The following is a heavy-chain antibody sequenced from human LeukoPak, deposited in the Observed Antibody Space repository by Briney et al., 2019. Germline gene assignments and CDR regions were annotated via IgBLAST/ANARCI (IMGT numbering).Heavy chain of an antibody. CDR3: AKGSSSSWTNFDY. V-gene: IGHV3-48*01. D-gene: IGHD6-13*01. J-gene: IGHJ4*02. CDR2: ISSSSSTI. Sequence: GGSLRLSCAASGFTFSSYGMTWVRQAPGKGLEWVSYISSSSSTIYYADSVKGRFTISRDNSKNTLYLQMNSLRPEDTAVYYCAKGSSSSWTNFDYWGQGTLATVSS. CDR1: GFTFSSYG.